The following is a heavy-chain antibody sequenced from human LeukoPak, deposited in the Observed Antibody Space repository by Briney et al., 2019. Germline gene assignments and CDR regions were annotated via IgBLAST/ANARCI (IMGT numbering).Heavy chain of an antibody. D-gene: IGHD3-3*01. CDR3: ARRSDSWVG. CDR2: IYYSGST. J-gene: IGHJ4*02. CDR1: GGSISSSSYY. Sequence: SETLSLTCTVSGGSISSSSYYWGWIRQPPGKGLEWIGSIYYSGSTYYNPSLKSRVTISVDTSKNQFSLKLSSVTAADTAVYYCARRSDSWVGWGQGTLVTVSS. V-gene: IGHV4-39*01.